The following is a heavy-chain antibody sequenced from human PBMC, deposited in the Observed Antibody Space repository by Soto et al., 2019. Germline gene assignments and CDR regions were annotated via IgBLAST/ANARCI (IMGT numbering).Heavy chain of an antibody. V-gene: IGHV3-21*01. CDR3: ARDLYYDFWSGYYPYYFDY. Sequence: GGSLRLSCAASGFTFSSYSMNWVRQAPGKGLEWVSSISSSSSCIYYADSVKGRFTISRDNAKNSLYLQMNSLRAEDTAVYYCARDLYYDFWSGYYPYYFDYWGQGTLVTVSS. J-gene: IGHJ4*02. CDR1: GFTFSSYS. CDR2: ISSSSSCI. D-gene: IGHD3-3*01.